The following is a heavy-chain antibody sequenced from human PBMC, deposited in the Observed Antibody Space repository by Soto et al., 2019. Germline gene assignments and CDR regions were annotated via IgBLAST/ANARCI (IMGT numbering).Heavy chain of an antibody. J-gene: IGHJ4*02. D-gene: IGHD3-10*01. CDR1: GGTFTNYA. CDR3: ATNNGSGEEHFDS. V-gene: IGHV1-69*06. CDR2: IIPIFRAT. Sequence: QVQLVQSGAEVKKPGSSVRVSCKTSGGTFTNYAFGWVRQAPGQGLEWMGEIIPIFRATDYAPKFQGRVTLTADKSTSTAYLELSSLRSEDTAVYYCATNNGSGEEHFDSWGQGTLVTVSS.